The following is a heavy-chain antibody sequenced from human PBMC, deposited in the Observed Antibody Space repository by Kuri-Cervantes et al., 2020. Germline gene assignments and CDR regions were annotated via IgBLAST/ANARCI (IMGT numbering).Heavy chain of an antibody. CDR3: ARDATAEQGTNGYGDYGNFDY. D-gene: IGHD4-17*01. Sequence: GGSLRLSCAASGFTFSDYYMSWIRQAPGKGLEWVSYISSSGSTIYYADSVKGRFTISRDNSKNTLYLQMNSLRAEDTAVYYCARDATAEQGTNGYGDYGNFDYWGQGTLVTVSS. V-gene: IGHV3-11*04. CDR2: ISSSGSTI. CDR1: GFTFSDYY. J-gene: IGHJ4*02.